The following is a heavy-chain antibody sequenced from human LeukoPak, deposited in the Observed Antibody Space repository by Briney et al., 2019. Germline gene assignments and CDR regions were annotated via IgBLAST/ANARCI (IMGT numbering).Heavy chain of an antibody. V-gene: IGHV4-34*01. CDR2: INHSGST. D-gene: IGHD3-22*01. J-gene: IGHJ1*01. CDR3: ATFVGDYDSSGYQLAYFQH. Sequence: SETLSLTCAAYGGSFSGYYWSWIRQPPGKGLEWIGEINHSGSTNYNPSLKSRVTISVDTSKNQFSLKLSSVTAADTAVYYCATFVGDYDSSGYQLAYFQHWGQGTLVTVSS. CDR1: GGSFSGYY.